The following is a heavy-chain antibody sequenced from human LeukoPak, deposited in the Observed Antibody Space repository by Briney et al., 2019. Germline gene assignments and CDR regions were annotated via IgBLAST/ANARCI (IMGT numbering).Heavy chain of an antibody. Sequence: SETLSLTCTVSGGSISSFYWGWIRQPPGKGLEWIGSMHYSGSTYYNPSLKSRVTISVDRSKNQFSLKLSSVTAADTAVYYCAEPGWFNCWFGPWGQGTLATVSS. J-gene: IGHJ5*02. D-gene: IGHD1-20*01. CDR3: AEPGWFNCWFGP. CDR1: GGSISSFY. V-gene: IGHV4-39*01. CDR2: MHYSGST.